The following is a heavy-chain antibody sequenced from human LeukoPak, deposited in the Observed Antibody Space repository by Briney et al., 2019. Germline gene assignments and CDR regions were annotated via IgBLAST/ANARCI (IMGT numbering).Heavy chain of an antibody. CDR1: GFTFSTYS. J-gene: IGHJ4*02. D-gene: IGHD3-22*01. CDR2: ISSSSSYI. Sequence: GGSLRLSCAASGFTFSTYSMNWVRQAPGKGLEWVSSISSSSSYIYYADSVKGRFTISRDNAKNSLYLQMNSLRAEDTAVYFCATDSHYNSVPINYFDYWGQGTLVTVSS. V-gene: IGHV3-21*04. CDR3: ATDSHYNSVPINYFDY.